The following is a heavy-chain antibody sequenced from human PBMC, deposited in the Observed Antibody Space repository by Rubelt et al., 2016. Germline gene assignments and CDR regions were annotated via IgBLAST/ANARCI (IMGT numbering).Heavy chain of an antibody. D-gene: IGHD5-12*01. CDR3: ARDRASGSLTAWFDP. Sequence: QVQLQQWGAGLLKPSETLSLTCAVFGGSFSGYYWSWIRQPPGKGLEWIGEINHSGTTNSNPSLKSRVTISINTSKNQFSLGLTSVTAADTAVYYCARDRASGSLTAWFDPWGQGTLVTVSS. CDR1: GGSFSGYY. CDR2: INHSGTT. V-gene: IGHV4-34*02. J-gene: IGHJ5*02.